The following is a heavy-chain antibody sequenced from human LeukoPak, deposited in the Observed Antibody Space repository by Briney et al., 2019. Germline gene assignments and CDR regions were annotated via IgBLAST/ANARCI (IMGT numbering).Heavy chain of an antibody. J-gene: IGHJ4*02. CDR3: ARQLDRSPWVDY. CDR2: IYNSGRT. V-gene: IGHV4-59*08. CDR1: GGSISNYY. Sequence: PSETLSLTCTVSGGSISNYYWSWIRQPPGKGLEWIGYIYNSGRTNYNPSLKSRVTISVDTSKNQFSLRLSSVTAADTPMYYCARQLDRSPWVDYWGQGTLVTVSS. D-gene: IGHD1-26*01.